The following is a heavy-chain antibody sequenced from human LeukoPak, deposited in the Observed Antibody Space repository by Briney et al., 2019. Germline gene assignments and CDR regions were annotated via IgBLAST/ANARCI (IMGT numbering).Heavy chain of an antibody. D-gene: IGHD5-12*01. CDR3: ARENAGYDAFDI. CDR1: GFTVSNNY. CDR2: ISYDGSNK. Sequence: GGSLRLSCAASGFTVSNNYMSWVRQAPGKGLEWVAVISYDGSNKYYADSVKGRFTISRDNSKNTLYLQMNSLRAEDTAVYYCARENAGYDAFDIWGQGTMVTVSS. V-gene: IGHV3-30*03. J-gene: IGHJ3*02.